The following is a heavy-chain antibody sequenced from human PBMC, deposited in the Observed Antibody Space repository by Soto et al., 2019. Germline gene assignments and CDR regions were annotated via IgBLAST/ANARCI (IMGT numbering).Heavy chain of an antibody. Sequence: GASVKVSCKDSGYTFTIYAMHCVLQSPVQGLEWMGCINAGNGNTKYSQKFQGRVTITRDTSASTAYMELSSLRSEDTAAYYCAREGITMVRGVTEGPIDYWGQGTLVTVSS. CDR1: GYTFTIYA. D-gene: IGHD3-10*01. CDR2: INAGNGNT. V-gene: IGHV1-3*01. J-gene: IGHJ4*02. CDR3: AREGITMVRGVTEGPIDY.